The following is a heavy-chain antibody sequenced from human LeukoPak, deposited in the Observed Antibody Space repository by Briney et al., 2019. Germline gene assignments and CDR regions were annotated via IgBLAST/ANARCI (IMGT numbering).Heavy chain of an antibody. D-gene: IGHD3-9*01. CDR3: AREWGGGVGYFDWLLYVPGAFDI. J-gene: IGHJ3*02. CDR2: IWYDGSNK. CDR1: GFTFSNYA. V-gene: IGHV3-33*01. Sequence: PGGSLRLSCAASGFTFSNYAMHWVRQAPGKGLEWVAVIWYDGSNKYYADSVKGRFTISRDNPKNTLYLQMNSLRAEDTAVYYCAREWGGGVGYFDWLLYVPGAFDIWGQGTMVTVSS.